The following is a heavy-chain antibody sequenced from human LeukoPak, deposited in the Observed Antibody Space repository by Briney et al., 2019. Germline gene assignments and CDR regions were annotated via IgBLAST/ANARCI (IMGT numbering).Heavy chain of an antibody. J-gene: IGHJ3*02. D-gene: IGHD5-18*01. CDR3: AGHGLGTAVVAAFRNACDI. Sequence: WETLSLTCTVSGGSISSSSYSWGWIRQPPGKGLEWIGRIFYSGSTYYNPSLRSRVTISVDTSKNQFSLKLSSVTAADTAVYYCAGHGLGTAVVAAFRNACDIWGQGTTVTVSS. CDR1: GGSISSSSYS. V-gene: IGHV4-39*01. CDR2: IFYSGST.